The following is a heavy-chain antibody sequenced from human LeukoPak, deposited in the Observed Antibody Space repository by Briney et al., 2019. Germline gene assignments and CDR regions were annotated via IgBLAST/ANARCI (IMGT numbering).Heavy chain of an antibody. Sequence: GGSLRLSCAASGFTFSSYAMHWVRQAPGKGLEWVAVTSFDGSDKFYADSVRGRFTISRDNSRNTLYLQLNSPRAEDTAVYYCATQPCSGGRCYLLHWGQGTLVTVSS. D-gene: IGHD2-15*01. CDR1: GFTFSSYA. CDR3: ATQPCSGGRCYLLH. J-gene: IGHJ4*02. CDR2: TSFDGSDK. V-gene: IGHV3-30*04.